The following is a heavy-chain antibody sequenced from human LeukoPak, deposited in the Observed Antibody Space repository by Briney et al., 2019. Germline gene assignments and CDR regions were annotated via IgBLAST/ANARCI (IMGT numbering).Heavy chain of an antibody. CDR3: ARRDYGGKHFDY. Sequence: GESLKISCKTSGYSFTSYWISLVRPMPGKGMEWMGIIYPGDSDTTYSPSFQGQVTISADKSINTAYLQWSSLKASDTAMYYCARRDYGGKHFDYWGQGTLVTVSS. CDR2: IYPGDSDT. D-gene: IGHD4-23*01. J-gene: IGHJ4*02. CDR1: GYSFTSYW. V-gene: IGHV5-51*01.